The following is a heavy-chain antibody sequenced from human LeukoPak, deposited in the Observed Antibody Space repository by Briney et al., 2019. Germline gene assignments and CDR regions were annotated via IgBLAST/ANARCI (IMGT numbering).Heavy chain of an antibody. CDR1: GGSISSYY. Sequence: PSETLSLTCTVSGGSISSYYWSWIRQPPGKGLEWIGYIYYSGSTNYSPSLKSRVTISVDTSKNQFSLKLSSVTAADTAVYYCARAGYYDSSGYYKRSNYYYYYMDVWGKGTTVTVSS. CDR3: ARAGYYDSSGYYKRSNYYYYYMDV. J-gene: IGHJ6*03. D-gene: IGHD3-22*01. V-gene: IGHV4-59*01. CDR2: IYYSGST.